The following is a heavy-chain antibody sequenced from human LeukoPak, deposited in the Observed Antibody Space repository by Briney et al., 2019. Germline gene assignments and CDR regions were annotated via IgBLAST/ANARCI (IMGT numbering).Heavy chain of an antibody. J-gene: IGHJ3*02. CDR1: GGSISSGGYY. CDR3: ARVSHGDAFDI. CDR2: IYSGGST. Sequence: ETLSLTCTVSGGSISSGGYYWSWVRQAPGTGLEWVSIIYSGGSTYYADSVKGRFTISRDNSKNTLYVQMNSLRTEDTAVYYCARVSHGDAFDIWGQGTMVTVSS. V-gene: IGHV3-53*01.